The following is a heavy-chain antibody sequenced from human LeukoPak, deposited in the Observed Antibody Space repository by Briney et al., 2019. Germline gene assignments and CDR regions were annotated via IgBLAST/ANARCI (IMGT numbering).Heavy chain of an antibody. CDR2: IYHSGST. CDR1: GFSISSGYY. D-gene: IGHD3-22*01. Sequence: PSETLCLTCAVSGFSISSGYYCGWIRQPPGKGLEWIGSIYHSGSTYYNPSLKSRVTISVDTSKNQFSLKLSSVTAADTAVYYCARETNSGYYCGSRYYYYMDVWGKGTTVTVSS. V-gene: IGHV4-38-2*02. J-gene: IGHJ6*03. CDR3: ARETNSGYYCGSRYYYYMDV.